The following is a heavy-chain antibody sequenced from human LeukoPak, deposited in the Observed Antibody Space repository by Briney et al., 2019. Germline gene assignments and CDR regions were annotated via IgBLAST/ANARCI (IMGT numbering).Heavy chain of an antibody. D-gene: IGHD3-22*01. CDR2: INHSGST. Sequence: SETLSLTCAVYGGSFSGYYWSWIRQPPGKGLEWIGEINHSGSTNYNPSLKSRVTISVDTSKNQFSLKLSSVTAADTAVYYCARGDKVAGAPGGGYYHCGGQGTLVTVSS. V-gene: IGHV4-34*01. CDR1: GGSFSGYY. CDR3: ARGDKVAGAPGGGYYHC. J-gene: IGHJ4*02.